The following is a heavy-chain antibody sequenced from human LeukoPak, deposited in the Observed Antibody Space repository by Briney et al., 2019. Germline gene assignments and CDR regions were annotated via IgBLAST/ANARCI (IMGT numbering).Heavy chain of an antibody. V-gene: IGHV3-23*01. J-gene: IGHJ4*02. Sequence: GGSLRLSCEASGFTFGSHAMYWVRQAPGKGLEWVGGIYGSGGSPHYPDPVKGRFTISRDNSRNTVYLQINSLRAEDTAVYYCGKTTVGYSSGQKPAWPVDYWGQGTLVTVSS. CDR1: GFTFGSHA. D-gene: IGHD5-18*01. CDR2: IYGSGGSP. CDR3: GKTTVGYSSGQKPAWPVDY.